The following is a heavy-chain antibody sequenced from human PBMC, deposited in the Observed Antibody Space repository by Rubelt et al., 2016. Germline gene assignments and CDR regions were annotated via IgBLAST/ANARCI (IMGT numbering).Heavy chain of an antibody. V-gene: IGHV3-74*01. CDR2: INGDGSST. CDR3: ARSGPDVVVPAAIRVEGDAFDI. CDR1: GFIFSSYW. J-gene: IGHJ3*02. D-gene: IGHD2-2*02. Sequence: EVQLVESGGGLVQPGGSLRLSCAASGFIFSSYWMHWVRQAPGKGLVWGSRINGDGSSTSYADSGKGRFTISSDNAKNTLYLQMNSRRAEDTAVYYCARSGPDVVVPAAIRVEGDAFDIWGQGTMVTVSS.